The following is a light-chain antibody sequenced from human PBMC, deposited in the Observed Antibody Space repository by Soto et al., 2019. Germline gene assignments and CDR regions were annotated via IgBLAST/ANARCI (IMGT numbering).Light chain of an antibody. Sequence: EIVLTQSQATLSLYPGERATLSCRASQSVSSYLAWYQQKPGQAPRLLIYDASNRATGIPARFSGSGSGTDFTRTISSLEPEDFAVYYCQQRSNWPSFGGGTKVEIK. V-gene: IGKV3-11*01. CDR3: QQRSNWPS. CDR2: DAS. J-gene: IGKJ4*01. CDR1: QSVSSY.